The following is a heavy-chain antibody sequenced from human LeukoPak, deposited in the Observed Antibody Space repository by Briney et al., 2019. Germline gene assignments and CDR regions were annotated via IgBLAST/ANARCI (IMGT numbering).Heavy chain of an antibody. D-gene: IGHD2-15*01. CDR1: GFTFSSYW. J-gene: IGHJ4*02. Sequence: GGSLRLSCAASGFTFSSYWMHWVRHAPGKGLVWVSRITSDGSSTSYADSVKGRFTISRDNAKNSLYLQMNSLRAEDTAVYYCAGGYCSGGSYYDYFDYWGQGTLVTVSS. CDR3: AGGYCSGGSYYDYFDY. CDR2: ITSDGSST. V-gene: IGHV3-74*01.